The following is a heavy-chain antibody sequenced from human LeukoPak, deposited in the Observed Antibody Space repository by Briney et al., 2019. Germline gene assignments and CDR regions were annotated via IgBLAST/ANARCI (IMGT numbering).Heavy chain of an antibody. CDR3: ASPVVVTAHDAFDI. CDR2: ISSSSSYI. V-gene: IGHV3-21*01. J-gene: IGHJ3*02. Sequence: GGSLRLSCAASGFTFSSYSMNWVRQAPGKGLEWVSSISSSSSYIYYADSVKGRFTISRDNAKNSLYLQMNSLRAEDTAVYYCASPVVVTAHDAFDIWGQGTMVTVSS. D-gene: IGHD2-21*02. CDR1: GFTFSSYS.